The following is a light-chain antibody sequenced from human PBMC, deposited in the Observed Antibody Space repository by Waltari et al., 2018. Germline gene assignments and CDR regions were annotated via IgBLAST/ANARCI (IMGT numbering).Light chain of an antibody. J-gene: IGLJ3*02. V-gene: IGLV1-40*01. CDR3: QSYDSSLSGVL. CDR1: NSTIGARSD. CDR2: RDN. Sequence: SVLTQPPSVSGASGQRVTTSCTGSNSTIGARSDVHWYQQVPGEAPRLLIYRDNNRPSGVPDRFSGSKSGTSASLAITGLQPEDEADYYCQSYDSSLSGVLFGGGTKLTVL.